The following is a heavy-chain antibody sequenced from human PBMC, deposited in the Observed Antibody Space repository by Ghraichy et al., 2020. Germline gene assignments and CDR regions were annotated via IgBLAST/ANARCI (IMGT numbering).Heavy chain of an antibody. Sequence: GGSLRLSCAASGFTFSSYGMHWVRQAPGKGLEWVAVISYDGSNKYYADSVKGRFTISRDNSKNTLYLQMNSLRAEDTAVYYCAKDTRRGIHYYDSSGYYINWGQGTLVTVSS. CDR1: GFTFSSYG. D-gene: IGHD3-22*01. CDR3: AKDTRRGIHYYDSSGYYIN. J-gene: IGHJ4*02. V-gene: IGHV3-30*18. CDR2: ISYDGSNK.